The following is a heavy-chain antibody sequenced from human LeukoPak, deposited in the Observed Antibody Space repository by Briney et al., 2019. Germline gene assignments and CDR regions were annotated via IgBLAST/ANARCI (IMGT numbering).Heavy chain of an antibody. CDR1: GGSISYYY. CDR3: TRLYSSGWSLGALDY. CDR2: ICYSGNT. J-gene: IGHJ4*02. Sequence: PSETLSLTCAVSGGSISYYYWSWIRQPPGKGLEWIGYICYSGNTNSNPSLKSRVTISVDTSKNQFSLKLSSVTAADTAVYYCTRLYSSGWSLGALDYWGQGTLVTVSS. V-gene: IGHV4-59*01. D-gene: IGHD6-19*01.